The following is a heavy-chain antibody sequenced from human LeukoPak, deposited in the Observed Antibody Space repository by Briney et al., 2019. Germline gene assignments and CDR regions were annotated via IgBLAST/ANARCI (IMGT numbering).Heavy chain of an antibody. CDR3: ARGREGYDSSGYSHYPYWFDP. V-gene: IGHV3-48*03. Sequence: GGSLRLSCVASGFTFSSYEMNWVRQAPGKGLEGVSYISSSGSTVYYADSVKGRFTISRDNAKNSLYLQMNSLRAEDTAVYYCARGREGYDSSGYSHYPYWFDPWGQGTLVTVSS. D-gene: IGHD3-22*01. CDR2: ISSSGSTV. CDR1: GFTFSSYE. J-gene: IGHJ5*02.